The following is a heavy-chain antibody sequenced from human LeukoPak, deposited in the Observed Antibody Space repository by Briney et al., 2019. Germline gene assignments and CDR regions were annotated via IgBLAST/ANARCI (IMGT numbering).Heavy chain of an antibody. Sequence: GGSLRLSCAASGFTFSSYGIHWVRQGPGKGLEWVAFIRFDGSYKYYADSVKGRFIISRDNSKNTLFLEMNSLRAEDTAVYYCAKDSDCTTTTCYDYYYYYMDVWGKGTTVTVSS. V-gene: IGHV3-30*02. CDR1: GFTFSSYG. J-gene: IGHJ6*03. CDR3: AKDSDCTTTTCYDYYYYYMDV. D-gene: IGHD2-2*01. CDR2: IRFDGSYK.